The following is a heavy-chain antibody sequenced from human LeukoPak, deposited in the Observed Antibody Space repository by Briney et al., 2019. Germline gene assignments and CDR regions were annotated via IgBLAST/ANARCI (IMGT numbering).Heavy chain of an antibody. D-gene: IGHD4-23*01. CDR1: DGSISNSY. J-gene: IGHJ4*02. CDR3: ANSYDGKIVPFDN. CDR2: NYSSGST. Sequence: PSEPLFLTCTVPDGSISNSYWNWVRQPPGKGLGRIGYNYSSGSTNYNPSFKSRVTLSDDPSKNQFPLKLSVVTASDTAVYYCANSYDGKIVPFDNWGQGTLVTVSS. V-gene: IGHV4-4*09.